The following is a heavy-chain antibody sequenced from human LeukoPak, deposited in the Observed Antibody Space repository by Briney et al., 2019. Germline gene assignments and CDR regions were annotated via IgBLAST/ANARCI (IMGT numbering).Heavy chain of an antibody. D-gene: IGHD2-2*01. V-gene: IGHV3-30-3*01. CDR2: ISYDGSNK. J-gene: IGHJ5*02. Sequence: PGRSLRLSCAASGFSFSSYAMHWVRQAPGKGLEWVAVISYDGSNKYYADSVKGRFTISRDNSKNTLYLQMNSLRAEDTAVYYCARERSQRKPAASWFDPWGQGTLVTVSS. CDR3: ARERSQRKPAASWFDP. CDR1: GFSFSSYA.